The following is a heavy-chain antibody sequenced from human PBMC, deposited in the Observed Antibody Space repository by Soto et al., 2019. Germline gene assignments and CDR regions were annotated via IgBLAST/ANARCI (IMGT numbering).Heavy chain of an antibody. CDR1: GDTVTKYG. J-gene: IGHJ4*02. CDR3: ASATSIAVAGKET. CDR2: ISFYNGHT. Sequence: QVQLVQSGGEVKKPGASVKVSCKASGDTVTKYGISWVRQAPGQGLEWLGWISFYNGHTNYALKFQDRIPFNTDTSTSTASMELRSLTSDDTAVYYCASATSIAVAGKETWGQGTLVTVSS. D-gene: IGHD6-19*01. V-gene: IGHV1-18*01.